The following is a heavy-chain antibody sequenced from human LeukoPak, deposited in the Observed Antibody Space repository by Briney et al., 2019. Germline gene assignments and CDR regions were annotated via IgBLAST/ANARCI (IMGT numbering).Heavy chain of an antibody. CDR1: GFTFSSYG. CDR2: IRYDGSNK. Sequence: GGSLRLSCAASGFTFSSYGIYWVRQAPGKGLQWVAFIRYDGSNKYYADSVKGRFTISRDNSKNTLYLQMNSLRAEDTAVYYCARPRYYYDSSGYYYGFHYYYMDVWGKGTTVTVSS. D-gene: IGHD3-22*01. V-gene: IGHV3-30*02. CDR3: ARPRYYYDSSGYYYGFHYYYMDV. J-gene: IGHJ6*03.